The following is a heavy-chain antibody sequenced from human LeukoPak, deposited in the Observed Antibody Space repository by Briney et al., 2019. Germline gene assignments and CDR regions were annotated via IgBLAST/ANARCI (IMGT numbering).Heavy chain of an antibody. CDR2: IYYSGST. CDR1: GDSISSSSYY. Sequence: SETLSLTCSVSGDSISSSSYYWGWIRQPPGKGLEWIGSIYYSGSTYYNPSLKSRVTISVDTSKNQFSLKLSSVTAADTAVYYCARDQHLAVDYWGQGTLVTVSS. V-gene: IGHV4-39*02. J-gene: IGHJ4*02. D-gene: IGHD3-3*02. CDR3: ARDQHLAVDY.